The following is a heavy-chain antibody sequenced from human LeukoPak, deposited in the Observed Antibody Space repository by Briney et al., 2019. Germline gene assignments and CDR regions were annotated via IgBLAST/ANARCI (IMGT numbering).Heavy chain of an antibody. D-gene: IGHD5-12*01. CDR3: ARMVIVATIGHWFDP. CDR1: GGSFSGYY. V-gene: IGHV4-34*01. Sequence: SETLSLTCAVYGGSFSGYYWSWIRQPPGKGLEWIGSIYYSGSTYYNPSLKSRVTISVDTSKDQFSLKLSSVTAADTAVYYCARMVIVATIGHWFDPWGQGTLVTVSS. J-gene: IGHJ5*02. CDR2: IYYSGST.